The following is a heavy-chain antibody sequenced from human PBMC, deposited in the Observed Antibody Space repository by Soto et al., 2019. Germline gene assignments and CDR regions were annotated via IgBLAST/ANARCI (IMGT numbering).Heavy chain of an antibody. CDR1: GYTFTSYEYY. D-gene: IGHD3-10*02. V-gene: IGHV1-2*02. CDR3: ARSSATMFQPLDY. Sequence: QVQLVQSGAEVKKPGASVKVSCKASGYTFTSYEYYIHWVRQAPGQELEWRGWISPYSGGSTYAQNFQVRVTVTSATSISTAYLELTRLTSDDTAVYFCARSSATMFQPLDYWGQGTLGSVSS. CDR2: ISPYSGGS. J-gene: IGHJ4*02.